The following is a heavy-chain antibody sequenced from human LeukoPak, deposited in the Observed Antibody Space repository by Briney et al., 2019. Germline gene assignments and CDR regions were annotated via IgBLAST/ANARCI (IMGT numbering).Heavy chain of an antibody. CDR1: GYTFTGYY. Sequence: ASVKVSCKASGYTFTGYYMHWVRQAPGQGLEWMGWINPNSGGTNYAQKFQGRVTMTRDTSISAAYMELSRLRSDDTAVYYCARDTQPMVSSGWYRVNWFDPWGQGTLVTVSS. D-gene: IGHD6-19*01. CDR3: ARDTQPMVSSGWYRVNWFDP. CDR2: INPNSGGT. J-gene: IGHJ5*02. V-gene: IGHV1-2*02.